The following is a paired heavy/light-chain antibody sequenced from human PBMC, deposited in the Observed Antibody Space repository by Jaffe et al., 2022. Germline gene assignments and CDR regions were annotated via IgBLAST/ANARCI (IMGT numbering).Light chain of an antibody. CDR2: DAS. J-gene: IGKJ1*01. Sequence: EIVMTQSPATLSMSLGERATLSCRASQGISSNLAWYQQKVGQAPRLLIYDASTRATGTPGRFSGSGSGTEFTLTISSLQSEDFGVYYCQQYNNWPPWTFGQGTKVEIK. V-gene: IGKV3-15*01. CDR3: QQYNNWPPWT. CDR1: QGISSN.
Heavy chain of an antibody. J-gene: IGHJ4*02. CDR1: GGSINTTNW. Sequence: QVQLQESGPGLVKPWGTLSLTCAVFGGSINTTNWWSWVRQPPGKGLEWIGEVYHTGITNYNPSLKTRVSISIDKSKNQFSLKLRSVTAADTAVYYCARAHGDYEYYFDFWGQGTLVTVSS. CDR3: ARAHGDYEYYFDF. V-gene: IGHV4-4*02. CDR2: VYHTGIT. D-gene: IGHD4-17*01.